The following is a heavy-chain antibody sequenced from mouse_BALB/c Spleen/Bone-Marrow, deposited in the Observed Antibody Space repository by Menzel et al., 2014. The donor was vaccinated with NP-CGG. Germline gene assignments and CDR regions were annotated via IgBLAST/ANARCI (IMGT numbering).Heavy chain of an antibody. V-gene: IGHV1-80*01. D-gene: IGHD1-1*01. J-gene: IGHJ2*01. CDR2: IYPGDGDT. CDR1: GYAFSSYW. Sequence: QVQLQQSGAELVRPGSSVKISCKASGYAFSSYWMNWVKQRPGQGLEWIGQIYPGDGDTNYNGKFKGKATLTADKSSSTAYMQLSSLTSEDSAVYFCARRGYYYGSSYVDYWGQGTILTVSS. CDR3: ARRGYYYGSSYVDY.